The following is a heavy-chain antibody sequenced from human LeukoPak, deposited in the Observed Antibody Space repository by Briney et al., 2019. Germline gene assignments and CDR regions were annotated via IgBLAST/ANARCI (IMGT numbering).Heavy chain of an antibody. CDR1: GGSISSGDYY. CDR3: ASDLYCSGGSCQGY. D-gene: IGHD2-15*01. CDR2: IYYSGST. V-gene: IGHV4-30-4*01. Sequence: KASETLSFTCTVSGGSISSGDYYWSWIRQPPGKGLEWIGYIYYSGSTYYNPSRKSRVTISVDTSKNQFSLKLSSVTAADTAVYYCASDLYCSGGSCQGYWGQRTLVTVSS. J-gene: IGHJ4*02.